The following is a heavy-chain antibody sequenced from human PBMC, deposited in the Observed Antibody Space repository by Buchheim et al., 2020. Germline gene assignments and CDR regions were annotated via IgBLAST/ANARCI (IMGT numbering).Heavy chain of an antibody. D-gene: IGHD6-6*01. J-gene: IGHJ6*02. CDR2: ISAAGETI. CDR3: ARGYSSSSFYYYGMDV. Sequence: DVQLVESGGGLVQPGGSLRLSCAASGFTFNNYEMNWVRQSPGKGLEWVSYISAAGETIYYADSVRGRFTTSSDNTKNSLYLQMNSLRGEDTAVDYCARGYSSSSFYYYGMDVWGQGTT. V-gene: IGHV3-48*03. CDR1: GFTFNNYE.